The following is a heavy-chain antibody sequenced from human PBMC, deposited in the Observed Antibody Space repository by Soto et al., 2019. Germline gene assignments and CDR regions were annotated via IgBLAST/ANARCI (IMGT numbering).Heavy chain of an antibody. V-gene: IGHV3-23*01. CDR2: ISGRGDDT. D-gene: IGHD3-22*01. Sequence: GGSLRLSCAASGFTFSSYAMSWVRQAPGKGLEWVSTISGRGDDTYYTDYVKGRFTISRDNSKNTLYVHMNSLRAEDTVVYYCARAQPTYSSSYFDYWGQGTLVTVSS. CDR1: GFTFSSYA. CDR3: ARAQPTYSSSYFDY. J-gene: IGHJ4*02.